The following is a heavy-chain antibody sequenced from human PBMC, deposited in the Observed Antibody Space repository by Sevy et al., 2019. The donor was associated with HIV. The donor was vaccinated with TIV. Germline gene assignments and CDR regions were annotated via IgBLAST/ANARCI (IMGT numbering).Heavy chain of an antibody. D-gene: IGHD3-3*01. CDR1: GFTFSSYA. J-gene: IGHJ4*02. CDR3: AKGGDFWSGYYSYYFDY. CDR2: ISGSGGGT. Sequence: GGSLRLSCAASGFTFSSYAMSWVRQAPGKGLEWVSAISGSGGGTYYADSVKGRFTISRDNSKNTLYLQMNSLRAEDTAVYYCAKGGDFWSGYYSYYFDYWGQGTLVTVSS. V-gene: IGHV3-23*01.